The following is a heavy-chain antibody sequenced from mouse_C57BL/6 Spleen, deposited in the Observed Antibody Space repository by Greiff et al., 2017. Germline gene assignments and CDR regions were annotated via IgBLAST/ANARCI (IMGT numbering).Heavy chain of an antibody. D-gene: IGHD1-1*01. CDR1: GYTFTSYW. CDR2: IDPNSGGT. Sequence: QVHVKQPGAELVKPGASVKLSCKASGYTFTSYWMHWVKQRPGRGLEWIGRIDPNSGGTKYNEKFKSKATLTVDKPSSTAYMQLSSLTSEDSAVYYCARGTTVVAPYYYAMDYWGQGTSVTVSS. J-gene: IGHJ4*01. V-gene: IGHV1-72*01. CDR3: ARGTTVVAPYYYAMDY.